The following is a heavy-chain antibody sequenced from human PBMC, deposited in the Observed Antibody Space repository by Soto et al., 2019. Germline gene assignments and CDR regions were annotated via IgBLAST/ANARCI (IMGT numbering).Heavy chain of an antibody. D-gene: IGHD3-16*01. CDR3: ARFRWGRNYYFDY. CDR1: GGSFSGYY. V-gene: IGHV4-34*01. CDR2: INHSGST. J-gene: IGHJ4*02. Sequence: LTCAVYGGSFSGYYWSWIRQPPGKGLEWIGEINHSGSTNYNPSLKSRVTISVDTSKNQFSLKLSSVTAADTAVYYCARFRWGRNYYFDYWGQGTLVTVSS.